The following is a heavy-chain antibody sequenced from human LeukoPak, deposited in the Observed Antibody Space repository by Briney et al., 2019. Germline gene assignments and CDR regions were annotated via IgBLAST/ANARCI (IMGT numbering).Heavy chain of an antibody. V-gene: IGHV4-61*01. Sequence: SETLSLTCTVSGGSISSSSYYWSWIRQPPGKGLEWIGYIYYSGSTNYNPSLKSRVTISVDTSKNQFSLKLSSVTAADTAVYFCARTTEGYCRGRSCYSYYYYMDVWGKGTTVTVSS. J-gene: IGHJ6*03. CDR1: GGSISSSSYY. D-gene: IGHD2-15*01. CDR2: IYYSGST. CDR3: ARTTEGYCRGRSCYSYYYYMDV.